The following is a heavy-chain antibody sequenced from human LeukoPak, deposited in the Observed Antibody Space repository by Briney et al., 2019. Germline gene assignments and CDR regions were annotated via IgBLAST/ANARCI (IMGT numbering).Heavy chain of an antibody. CDR1: GGTFSSYA. CDR3: AKRAYSSRWYYYYGMDV. V-gene: IGHV1-69*13. J-gene: IGHJ6*02. D-gene: IGHD6-13*01. CDR2: IIPIFGTA. Sequence: SVKVSCKASGGTFSSYAISWVRQAPGQGLEWMGGIIPIFGTANYAQKFQGRVTITADESTSTAYMELSSLRSEDTAVYYCAKRAYSSRWYYYYGMDVWGQGTTVTDSS.